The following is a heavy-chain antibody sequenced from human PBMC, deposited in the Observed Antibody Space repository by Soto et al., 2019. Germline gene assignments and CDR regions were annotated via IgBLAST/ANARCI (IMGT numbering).Heavy chain of an antibody. CDR3: ARVGQQLVGGDYLDN. Sequence: SETLSLTCTVFGGSISSYYWSWIRQPPGKGLEWIGYIYYSGSTNYNPSLKSRVTISVDTSKNQFSLKLSSVTAADAAVYYCARVGQQLVGGDYLDNWGQGTLVTVSS. J-gene: IGHJ4*02. CDR1: GGSISSYY. D-gene: IGHD6-13*01. V-gene: IGHV4-59*01. CDR2: IYYSGST.